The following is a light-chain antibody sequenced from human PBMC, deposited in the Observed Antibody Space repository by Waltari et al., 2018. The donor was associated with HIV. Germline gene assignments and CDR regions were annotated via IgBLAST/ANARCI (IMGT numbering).Light chain of an antibody. CDR3: ATWDDSLNGVL. CDR2: RDT. CDR1: SSNLGSNS. J-gene: IGLJ2*01. Sequence: SVLTQPPSASGTPGQKVTIACSGSSSNLGSNSVFLYQQLPGAAPKLLTYRDTQRPSGVPDRFSGSKSGTSASLAISGLRSEDEAVYSCATWDDSLNGVLFGGGTNLNVL. V-gene: IGLV1-47*01.